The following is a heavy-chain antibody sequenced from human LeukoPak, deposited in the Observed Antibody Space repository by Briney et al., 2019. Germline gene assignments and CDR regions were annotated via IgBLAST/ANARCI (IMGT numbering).Heavy chain of an antibody. CDR1: GGSFSGYY. Sequence: SETLSLTCAVYGGSFSGYYWSWIRQPPGKGLERIGEINHSGSTNYNPSLKSRVTISVDTSKNQFSLKLSSVTAADTAVYYCAREVVVVAAIYYYYYYYMDVWGKGTTVTVSS. CDR2: INHSGST. D-gene: IGHD2-15*01. J-gene: IGHJ6*03. CDR3: AREVVVVAAIYYYYYYYMDV. V-gene: IGHV4-34*01.